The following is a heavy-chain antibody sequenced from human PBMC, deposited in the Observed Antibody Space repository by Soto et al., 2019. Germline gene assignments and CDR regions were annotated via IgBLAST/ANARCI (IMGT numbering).Heavy chain of an antibody. CDR3: ARNPTVTTENWYFDL. CDR2: IYHNGST. D-gene: IGHD4-17*01. Sequence: SETLSLTCAVAGGSISSSNWWSWVRPPPGKGLEWIGEIYHNGSTNYNPSLKSRVTISVDKSKNQFSLKLSSVTAADTAVYYCARNPTVTTENWYFDLWGRGTLVTVSS. J-gene: IGHJ2*01. CDR1: GGSISSSNW. V-gene: IGHV4-4*02.